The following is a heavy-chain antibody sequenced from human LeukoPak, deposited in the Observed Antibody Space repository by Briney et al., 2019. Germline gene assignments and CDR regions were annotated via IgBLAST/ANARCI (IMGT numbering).Heavy chain of an antibody. CDR3: ARDGGGGTYYGGGFDY. D-gene: IGHD4-23*01. J-gene: IGHJ4*02. V-gene: IGHV3-21*01. Sequence: GGSLRLSCAASGFTSSSYSMNWVRQAPGKGLEWVSSISSSSSYIYYADPVEGRFTISRDNAKNSLYLQMNSLRVDDTAVYYCARDGGGGTYYGGGFDYWGQGTLVTVSS. CDR1: GFTSSSYS. CDR2: ISSSSSYI.